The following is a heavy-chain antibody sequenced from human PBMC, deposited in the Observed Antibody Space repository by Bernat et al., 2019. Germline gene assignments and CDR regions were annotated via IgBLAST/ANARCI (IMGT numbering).Heavy chain of an antibody. CDR1: GFTFSSYW. CDR2: IKQDGSEK. V-gene: IGHV3-7*01. Sequence: EVQLVESGGGLVQPGGSLRLSCAASGFTFSSYWMSLVRQAPGKGLEWVTNIKQDGSEKYCVDSVKGRFTISRDNAKNSLYLQMNGLRAEDTAVYYCARGGNGAWPLAFDIWGQGTMVTVSS. CDR3: ARGGNGAWPLAFDI. D-gene: IGHD1-1*01. J-gene: IGHJ3*02.